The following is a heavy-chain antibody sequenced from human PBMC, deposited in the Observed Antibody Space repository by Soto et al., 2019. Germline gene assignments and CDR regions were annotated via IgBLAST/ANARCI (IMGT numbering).Heavy chain of an antibody. V-gene: IGHV3-30*18. J-gene: IGHJ4*02. CDR1: RSTFSNSA. Sequence: QVPLVESGGGVVQPGRSLRLSCAASRSTFSNSAMHWVRQAPGKGLEWLAIISSDGSNKYYADSVKGRFTISRDNSKNTLYLQLNSLRPEDTALYYCAKDAEDSWGQGTLVTVSS. CDR2: ISSDGSNK. CDR3: AKDAEDS.